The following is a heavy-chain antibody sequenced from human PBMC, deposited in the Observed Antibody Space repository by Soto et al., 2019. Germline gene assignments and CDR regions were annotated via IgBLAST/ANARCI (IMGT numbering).Heavy chain of an antibody. CDR1: GFTLSRYW. V-gene: IGHV3-74*01. CDR2: INSDGSST. Sequence: PGGSLRLSCAASGFTLSRYWMHWVRQAPGKGLVWVSRINSDGSSTSYADSVKGRFTISRDNAKNTLYLQMNSLRDEDTAVYYFISSRARYCSGGSCYAWGQGTLVTVSS. CDR3: ISSRARYCSGGSCYA. D-gene: IGHD2-15*01. J-gene: IGHJ5*02.